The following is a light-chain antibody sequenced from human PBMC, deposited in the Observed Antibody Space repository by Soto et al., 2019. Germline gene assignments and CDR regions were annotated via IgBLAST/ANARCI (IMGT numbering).Light chain of an antibody. Sequence: EIGLTQSPGTLSLSPMNRVTLSCRANERISHSLAWYQQKPGQAPRILIYGASTRATGIPARFSGSGSGTEFTLTISGLQSEDFAVYYCQQYSIWRTFGQGTKVDIK. CDR3: QQYSIWRT. J-gene: IGKJ1*01. V-gene: IGKV3-15*01. CDR2: GAS. CDR1: ERISHS.